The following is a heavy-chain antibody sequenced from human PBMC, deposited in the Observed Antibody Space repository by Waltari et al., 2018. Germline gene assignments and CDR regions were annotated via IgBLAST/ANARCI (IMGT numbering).Heavy chain of an antibody. CDR1: GFTFSSHW. V-gene: IGHV3-74*01. CDR2: MKGEGGST. J-gene: IGHJ5*02. D-gene: IGHD2-2*01. Sequence: EVQLVESGGGLVQPGGSLRLSCAASGFTFSSHWMHWVRQAPGKGLVWVARMKGEGGSTSDADSVKGRFTISRDNANNMLYLQMNSLRAEDTAVYHCTRTRYCSTTNCQVDWFDPWGQGTLVTVSS. CDR3: TRTRYCSTTNCQVDWFDP.